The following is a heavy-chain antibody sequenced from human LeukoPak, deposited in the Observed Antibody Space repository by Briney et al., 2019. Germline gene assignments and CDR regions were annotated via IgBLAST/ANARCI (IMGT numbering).Heavy chain of an antibody. CDR1: GGTFNSYA. D-gene: IGHD6-13*01. J-gene: IGHJ6*04. Sequence: GASVKVSCKASGGTFNSYAISWVRQAPGQGLEWMGGIIPIFGTTNYARKFRGRVTLTADKSTRTAYMELSSLRSEDTAVYYCARGPRELIAALDVWGKGTTVTVSS. CDR2: IIPIFGTT. CDR3: ARGPRELIAALDV. V-gene: IGHV1-69*06.